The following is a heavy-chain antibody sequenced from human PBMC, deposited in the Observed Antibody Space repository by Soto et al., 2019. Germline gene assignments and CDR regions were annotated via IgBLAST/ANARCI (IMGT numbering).Heavy chain of an antibody. V-gene: IGHV1-3*01. J-gene: IGHJ4*02. CDR3: ARDPRATTVTFFDY. CDR1: GYTFTSYA. Sequence: QVQLVQSGAEVKKPGASVKVSCKASGYTFTSYAMHWVRQAPGQRLEWMGWINAGNGNTKYSQKFQGRVTITGDTSASTAYRELSSLRSEDTAVYYCARDPRATTVTFFDYWGQGTLVTVSS. D-gene: IGHD4-17*01. CDR2: INAGNGNT.